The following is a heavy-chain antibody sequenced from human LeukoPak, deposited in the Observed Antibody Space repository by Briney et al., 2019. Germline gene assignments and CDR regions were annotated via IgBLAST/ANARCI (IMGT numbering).Heavy chain of an antibody. CDR3: AGEPIATFGVITTRAFDV. CDR1: GDSVNSGYSY. J-gene: IGHJ3*01. CDR2: IYTSVSI. V-gene: IGHV4-61*02. D-gene: IGHD3-3*01. Sequence: SETLSLTCTVSGDSVNSGYSYWNWIRQPAGKGLEWIGRIYTSVSIIYNPSLKSRVTISIDTSKNQFSLKLSSVTAADTAVYYCAGEPIATFGVITTRAFDVWGQGAMVTVSS.